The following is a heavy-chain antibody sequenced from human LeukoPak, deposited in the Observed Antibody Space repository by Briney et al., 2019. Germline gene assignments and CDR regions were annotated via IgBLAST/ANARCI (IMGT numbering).Heavy chain of an antibody. J-gene: IGHJ4*02. CDR2: IYYSGGT. D-gene: IGHD6-13*01. CDR1: GDSISDGDYY. V-gene: IGHV4-30-4*01. Sequence: SETLSLTCTVSGDSISDGDYYWSWIRQPPGKGLEWLGYIYYSGGTYYNPSLKSRLTISVDTSRNQFSLKLSSVAAADTAVYYCARAWTSAGRFDFWGQGTLVPVSS. CDR3: ARAWTSAGRFDF.